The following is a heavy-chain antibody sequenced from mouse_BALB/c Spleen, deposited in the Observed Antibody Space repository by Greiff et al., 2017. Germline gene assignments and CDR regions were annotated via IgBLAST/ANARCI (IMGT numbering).Heavy chain of an antibody. D-gene: IGHD1-2*01. V-gene: IGHV5-6-4*01. Sequence: EVKVVESGGGLVKPGGSLKLSCAASGFTFSSYTMSWVRQTPEKRLEWVATISSGGSYTYYPDSVKGRFTISRDNAKNTLYLQMSSLKSEDTAMYYCTTTATETGFAYWGQGTLVTVSA. CDR3: TTTATETGFAY. CDR2: ISSGGSYT. CDR1: GFTFSSYT. J-gene: IGHJ3*01.